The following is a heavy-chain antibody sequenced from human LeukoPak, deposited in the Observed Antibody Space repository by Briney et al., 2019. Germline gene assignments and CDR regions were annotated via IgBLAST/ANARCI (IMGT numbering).Heavy chain of an antibody. D-gene: IGHD6-19*01. CDR2: IYHSGST. CDR3: ARVGGSSGWYRGYYFDY. CDR1: GYSISSGYY. V-gene: IGHV4-38-2*02. J-gene: IGHJ4*02. Sequence: SETLSLTCTVSGYSISSGYYWGWIRQPPGKGLEWIGSIYHSGSTYYNPSLKSRVTISVDTSKNQFSLKLSSVTAADTAVYYCARVGGSSGWYRGYYFDYWGQGTLVTVSS.